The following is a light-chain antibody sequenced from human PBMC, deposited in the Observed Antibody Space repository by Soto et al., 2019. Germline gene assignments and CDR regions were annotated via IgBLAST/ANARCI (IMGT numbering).Light chain of an antibody. CDR2: DAS. V-gene: IGKV3-20*01. CDR3: QQYGSAPFT. J-gene: IGKJ3*01. CDR1: QSVGSDY. Sequence: EIVLTQSPGTLSLSPGERATLSCRASQSVGSDYLAWYQQKPGQTPRLLIYDASSRATGIPDRISGSGSGTDFTLTISRLEPEDFAVYYCQQYGSAPFTFGPGTKVDIK.